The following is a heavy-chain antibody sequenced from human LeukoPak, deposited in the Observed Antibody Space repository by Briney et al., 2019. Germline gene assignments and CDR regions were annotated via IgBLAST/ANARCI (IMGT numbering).Heavy chain of an antibody. J-gene: IGHJ4*02. CDR1: GGSISSYY. Sequence: SETLSLTCTVSGGSISSYYWSWIRQPAEKGLEWIGRMYTSGSTNYNPSLKSRVTMSVDTSKNQFSLKLSSVTAADTAVYYCASESGYYSHDYWGQGTLVTVSS. V-gene: IGHV4-4*07. CDR2: MYTSGST. D-gene: IGHD3-3*01. CDR3: ASESGYYSHDY.